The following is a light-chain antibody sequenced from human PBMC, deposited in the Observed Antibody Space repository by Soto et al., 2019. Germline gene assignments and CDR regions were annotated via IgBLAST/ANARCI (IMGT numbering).Light chain of an antibody. CDR2: DAS. Sequence: IVLTQSPDTLFLCPGERATLSCRASQSISNYLAWYQHKPGQAPRLLIYDASRRATGIPDRFSGSGSGTDFILSISRLEPEDFAVYYCQKYGSSPWTFGQGTEV. J-gene: IGKJ1*01. V-gene: IGKV3-20*01. CDR1: QSISNY. CDR3: QKYGSSPWT.